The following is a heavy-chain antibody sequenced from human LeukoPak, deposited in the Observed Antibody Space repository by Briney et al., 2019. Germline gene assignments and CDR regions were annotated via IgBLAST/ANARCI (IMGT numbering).Heavy chain of an antibody. CDR2: IIPIFGTA. J-gene: IGHJ6*03. CDR3: ARDNSGWSDPPGYYYYYYMDV. CDR1: GGTFSSYA. V-gene: IGHV1-69*05. Sequence: SVKVSCEASGGTFSSYAISWVRQAPGQGLEWMGRIIPIFGTANYAQKFQGRVTITTDESTSTAYMELSSLRSEDTAVYYCARDNSGWSDPPGYYYYYYMDVWGKGTTVTVSS. D-gene: IGHD6-19*01.